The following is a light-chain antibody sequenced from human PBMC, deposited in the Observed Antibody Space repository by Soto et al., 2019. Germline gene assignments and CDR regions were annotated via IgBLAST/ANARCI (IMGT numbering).Light chain of an antibody. J-gene: IGKJ1*01. Sequence: DIVMTQSPDSLAVSLGERATINCKSSQSVLYSSNNKNNLAWYQQKPGQPPKLLIYWASTRESGVPDRFSGSGSGTDFNLTISSLQAEDVAVYYCQQYYSTPLTFGQGTKVEIK. V-gene: IGKV4-1*01. CDR3: QQYYSTPLT. CDR2: WAS. CDR1: QSVLYSSNNKNN.